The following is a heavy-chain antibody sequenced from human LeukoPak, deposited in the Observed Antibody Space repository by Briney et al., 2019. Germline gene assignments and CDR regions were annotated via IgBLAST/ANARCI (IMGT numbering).Heavy chain of an antibody. V-gene: IGHV3-7*01. D-gene: IGHD2-2*01. J-gene: IGHJ5*02. CDR3: ARDDCSSISCYHNWFDP. CDR2: IKRDGSEK. CDR1: GFTFSSYW. Sequence: PGGSLRLSCAAFGFTFSSYWMSWVRQAPGKGLEWVANIKRDGSEKYYVDSVKGRFTISRDNAKNSLYLQMNSLRAEDTAVYYCARDDCSSISCYHNWFDPWGQGTLVTVSS.